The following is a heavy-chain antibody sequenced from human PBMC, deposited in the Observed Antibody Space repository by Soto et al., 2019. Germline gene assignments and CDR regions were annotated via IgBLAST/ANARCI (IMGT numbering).Heavy chain of an antibody. CDR3: ARDVAMPSGLGLGY. J-gene: IGHJ4*02. V-gene: IGHV3-30*03. D-gene: IGHD6-19*01. CDR1: GFVFSNYG. CDR2: ISNDGSKK. Sequence: QVQVVESGGGVVQPGRSLRLSCAASGFVFSNYGIHWVRQAPGKGLEWVAFISNDGSKKYYGDSVKGRFTISRDNSENTVYREMTSLRPDDTAVFYCARDVAMPSGLGLGYWGQGTLVTVSS.